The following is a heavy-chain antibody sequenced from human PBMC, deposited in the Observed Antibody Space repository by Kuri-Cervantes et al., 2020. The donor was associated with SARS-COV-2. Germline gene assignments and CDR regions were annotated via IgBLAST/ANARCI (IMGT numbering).Heavy chain of an antibody. CDR1: GFTFSSYW. V-gene: IGHV3-7*03. D-gene: IGHD4-17*01. CDR3: AKSPPYGDPERGAFDI. J-gene: IGHJ3*02. Sequence: GGSLRLSCAASGFTFSSYWMSWVRQAPGKGLERVANIKQDGSEKYYVDSVKGRFTISRDNSKNTLYLQMNSLRAEDTAVYYCAKSPPYGDPERGAFDIWGQGTMVTVSS. CDR2: IKQDGSEK.